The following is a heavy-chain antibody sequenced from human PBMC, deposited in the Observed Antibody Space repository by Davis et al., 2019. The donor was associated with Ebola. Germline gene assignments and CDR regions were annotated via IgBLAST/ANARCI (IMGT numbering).Heavy chain of an antibody. CDR3: AGLGCSGGSCYDDR. V-gene: IGHV4-39*07. CDR1: GGSISSSSYY. CDR2: INHSGST. D-gene: IGHD2-15*01. Sequence: SETLSLTCTVSGGSISSSSYYWDWIRQPPGKGLEWIGEINHSGSTNYNPSLKSRVTISVDTSKNQFSLKLSSVTAADTAVYYCAGLGCSGGSCYDDRWGQGTLVTVSS. J-gene: IGHJ5*02.